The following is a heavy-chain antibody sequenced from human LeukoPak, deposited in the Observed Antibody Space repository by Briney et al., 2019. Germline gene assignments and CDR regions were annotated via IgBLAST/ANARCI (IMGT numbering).Heavy chain of an antibody. D-gene: IGHD4-11*01. CDR3: ARTVTGYYYYYMDV. CDR1: GGSISSSSYY. J-gene: IGHJ6*03. V-gene: IGHV4-39*01. CDR2: IYYSGST. Sequence: PSETLSLTCTVSGGSISSSSYYWGWIRQPPGKGLEWIGSIYYSGSTYYNPSLKSRVTISVDTSKNQFSLKLSSVTAADTAVYHCARTVTGYYYYYMDVWGKGTTVTVSS.